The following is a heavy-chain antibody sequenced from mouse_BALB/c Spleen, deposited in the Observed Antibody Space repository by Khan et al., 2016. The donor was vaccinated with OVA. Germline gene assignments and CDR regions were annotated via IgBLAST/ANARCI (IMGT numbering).Heavy chain of an antibody. CDR3: ARGNYYGYYFDY. Sequence: VQLKESGPGLVKPSQSLSLTCTVTGYSITSGYAWNWIRQFPGNKLEWMGYISYSGVTSYTPSLKSRISITRDTSKNQFFLQLNSVTTEDTATYCCARGNYYGYYFDYWGRGTTLTVSS. D-gene: IGHD1-1*01. CDR2: ISYSGVT. V-gene: IGHV3-2*02. CDR1: GYSITSGYA. J-gene: IGHJ2*01.